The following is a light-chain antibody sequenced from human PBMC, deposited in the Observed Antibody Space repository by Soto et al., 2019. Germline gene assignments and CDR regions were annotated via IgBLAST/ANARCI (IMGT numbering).Light chain of an antibody. Sequence: IVLTQSPGTLSLSPGERATLSCRASQSVRSTYLAWYQQRPGQAPRLLIYGASSRATGIPDRFSGSGSGTDFTLTISSLEPEDCAVYYCQQRSSGYSFGQGTKLEIK. CDR3: QQRSSGYS. CDR1: QSVRSTY. CDR2: GAS. J-gene: IGKJ2*03. V-gene: IGKV3D-20*02.